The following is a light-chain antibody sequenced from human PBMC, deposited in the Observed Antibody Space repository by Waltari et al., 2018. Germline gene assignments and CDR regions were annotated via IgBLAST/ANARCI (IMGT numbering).Light chain of an antibody. CDR3: QTGGHGTWV. V-gene: IGLV4-69*01. CDR1: SGHSTNV. CDR2: VNSDGSH. J-gene: IGLJ3*02. Sequence: QLVLTHSPSASASLGASAKLTCPLSSGHSTNVIAWLQKRPEKGPRYLMKVNSDGSHTKGDGIPDRFSGSSAGAERYLTIASLQSEDEADYYCQTGGHGTWVFGGGTKLTVL.